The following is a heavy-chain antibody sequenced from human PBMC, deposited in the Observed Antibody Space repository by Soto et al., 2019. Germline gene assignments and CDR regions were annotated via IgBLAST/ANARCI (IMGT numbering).Heavy chain of an antibody. V-gene: IGHV3-23*01. CDR1: GFTFSNYA. D-gene: IGHD2-15*01. Sequence: EVQLLESGGGLVQPGGSLRLSCAASGFTFSNYAMSWVRQAPGKGLEWVSGLSGSGDTYYADSVKGRFTISRDNSKNMLYLQMSSLRAEDTAVYYCAKGLGGSCYTGVDYWGQGTLVTVSS. CDR3: AKGLGGSCYTGVDY. CDR2: LSGSGDT. J-gene: IGHJ4*02.